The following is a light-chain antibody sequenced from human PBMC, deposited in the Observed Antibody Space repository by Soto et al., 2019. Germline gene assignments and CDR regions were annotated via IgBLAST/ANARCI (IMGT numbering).Light chain of an antibody. V-gene: IGLV1-40*01. CDR2: GST. Sequence: QSVLTQPPSVSGAPGQRVTISCTGSSSNIGAGYDVHWYQQLPGTAPKLLIYGSTNRPSGVPDRFSGSKSGTSASLAITGLQAEDEADYYCSSFASTHTYVFGTGTKLTVL. J-gene: IGLJ1*01. CDR1: SSNIGAGYD. CDR3: SSFASTHTYV.